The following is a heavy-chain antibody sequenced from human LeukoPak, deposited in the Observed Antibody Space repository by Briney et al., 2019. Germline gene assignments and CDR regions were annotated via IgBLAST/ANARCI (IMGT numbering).Heavy chain of an antibody. V-gene: IGHV4-34*01. CDR1: GGSFSGYY. CDR3: ARAPLYSSSWYGSSFDY. D-gene: IGHD6-13*01. Sequence: TSETLSLTCAVYGGSFSGYYWSWIRQPPGKGLEWIGEINHSGSTNYNPSLKSRVTISVDTSKNQFSLKLSSVPAADTAVYYCARAPLYSSSWYGSSFDYWGQGTLVTVSS. J-gene: IGHJ4*02. CDR2: INHSGST.